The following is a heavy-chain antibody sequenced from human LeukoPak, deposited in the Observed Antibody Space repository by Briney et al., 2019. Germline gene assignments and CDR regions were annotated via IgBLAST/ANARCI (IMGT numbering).Heavy chain of an antibody. V-gene: IGHV4-61*02. CDR3: ARGLWPLYYFDY. D-gene: IGHD5-18*01. Sequence: SETLSLTCTVSSGSISSGSYYWSWIRQPAGKGLEWIGRIYTSGRTDYNPSLKSRVTMSVDTSKNQFSLKLSSVTAADTAVYYCARGLWPLYYFDYWGQGTLVTVSS. CDR2: IYTSGRT. CDR1: SGSISSGSYY. J-gene: IGHJ4*02.